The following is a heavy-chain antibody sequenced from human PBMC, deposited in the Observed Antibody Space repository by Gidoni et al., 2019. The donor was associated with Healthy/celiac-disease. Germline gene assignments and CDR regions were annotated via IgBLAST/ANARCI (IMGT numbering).Heavy chain of an antibody. D-gene: IGHD2-15*01. CDR3: ARGSWSLNY. CDR1: GRSFSGYY. V-gene: IGHV4-34*01. Sequence: QVQLQQWGAGLVKPSETLSPTGAVHGRSFSGYYLSWSRQPPGKGLEWIGEINHSGSTNSNPSLKRRVTISVDTSKNQFSLKLSSVTAADTAVYYCARGSWSLNYWGQGTLVTVSS. J-gene: IGHJ4*02. CDR2: INHSGST.